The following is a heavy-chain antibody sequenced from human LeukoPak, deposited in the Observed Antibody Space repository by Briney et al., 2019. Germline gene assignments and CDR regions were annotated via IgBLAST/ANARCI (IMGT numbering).Heavy chain of an antibody. Sequence: SETLSLTCAVYDGSFGGYYWSWIRQPPGKGLEWIGEINHSGGTNYNPSLKSRVTISVDTPKNQFSLKLSSVTAADTAMYYCARYSGYYLSYFDYWGQGTLVTVSS. CDR1: DGSFGGYY. J-gene: IGHJ4*02. D-gene: IGHD3-22*01. V-gene: IGHV4-34*01. CDR2: INHSGGT. CDR3: ARYSGYYLSYFDY.